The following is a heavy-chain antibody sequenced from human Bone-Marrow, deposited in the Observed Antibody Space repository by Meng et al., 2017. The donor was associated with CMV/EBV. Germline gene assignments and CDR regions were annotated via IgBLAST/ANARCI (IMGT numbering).Heavy chain of an antibody. D-gene: IGHD6-19*01. CDR1: GFTFSSYW. Sequence: GESLKISCAASGFTFSSYWMHWVRQAPGKGLVWVSSISSSSSYIYYADSVKGRFTISRDNAKNSLYLQMNSLRAEDTAVYYCAKDLPKYSSGQRAAFDYWGQGTLVTVSS. V-gene: IGHV3-21*01. CDR3: AKDLPKYSSGQRAAFDY. J-gene: IGHJ4*02. CDR2: ISSSSSYI.